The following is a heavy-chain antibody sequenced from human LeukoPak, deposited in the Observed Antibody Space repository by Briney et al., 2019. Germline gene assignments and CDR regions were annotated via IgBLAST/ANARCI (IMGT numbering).Heavy chain of an antibody. V-gene: IGHV4-34*08. CDR3: AIFPAARVYDFWSGYYLESRL. CDR2: INHSGST. CDR1: GFTFSSYA. D-gene: IGHD3-3*01. J-gene: IGHJ4*02. Sequence: PGGSLRLSCAASGFTFSSYAMSWIRQPPGKGLEWIGEINHSGSTNYNPSLKSRVTISVDTSKNQFSLKLSSVTAADTAVYYCAIFPAARVYDFWSGYYLESRLWGQGTLVTVSS.